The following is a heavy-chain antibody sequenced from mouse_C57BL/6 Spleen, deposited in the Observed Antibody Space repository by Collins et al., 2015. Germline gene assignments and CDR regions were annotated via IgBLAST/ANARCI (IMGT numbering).Heavy chain of an antibody. CDR1: GFNIKDYY. Sequence: EVQLQQSGAELVRPGALVKLSCKASGFNIKDYYMHWVKQRPEQGLEWIGWIDPENGNTIYDPKFQGKASITADTSSNTAYLQLSSLTSEDTAVYYCATYYYGSSYGAMDYWGQGTSVTVSS. CDR2: IDPENGNT. J-gene: IGHJ4*01. V-gene: IGHV14-1*02. D-gene: IGHD1-1*01. CDR3: ATYYYGSSYGAMDY.